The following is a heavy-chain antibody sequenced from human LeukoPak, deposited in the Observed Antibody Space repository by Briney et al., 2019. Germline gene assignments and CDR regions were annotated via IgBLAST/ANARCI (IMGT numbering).Heavy chain of an antibody. CDR1: GFTFDDYG. J-gene: IGHJ4*02. Sequence: GGSLRLSCAASGFTFDDYGMSWVRQAPGKGLEWISGVNWNGGSTGYADSVKGRFTISRDNAKKTLYLQMNSLRAEDTAVYYCTRDGGHLAFDYWGQGTLVTVSS. D-gene: IGHD2-15*01. CDR3: TRDGGHLAFDY. V-gene: IGHV3-20*04. CDR2: VNWNGGST.